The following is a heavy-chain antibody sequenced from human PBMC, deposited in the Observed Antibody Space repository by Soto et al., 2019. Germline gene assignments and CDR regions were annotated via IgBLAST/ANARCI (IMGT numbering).Heavy chain of an antibody. J-gene: IGHJ6*02. D-gene: IGHD1-26*01. CDR2: ITVYNRNT. V-gene: IGHV1-18*01. CDR1: GYTFTTYG. Sequence: QVQLLQSGDEVKKPGASVTVSCQASGYTFTTYGISCVRQAPGQWLEWMGWITVYNRNTNYAQQLQGRVTMTTDTPTRTAYMELRRLRSDDTAVYYCARVPIVGAAGTYYNGMEVWRQGTTVTVSS. CDR3: ARVPIVGAAGTYYNGMEV.